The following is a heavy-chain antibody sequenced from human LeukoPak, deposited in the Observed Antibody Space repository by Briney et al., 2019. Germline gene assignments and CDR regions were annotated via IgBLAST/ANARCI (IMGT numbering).Heavy chain of an antibody. Sequence: GASVKVSCKASGYTFTGYHIHWVRQAPGQGLEWMGWINPNSGDTNYAQKFQGRVTMTRDTSISTVYMELSSLRSEDTAVYYCARDHGAAGHYYMDVWGKGTTVTISS. CDR1: GYTFTGYH. CDR3: ARDHGAAGHYYMDV. D-gene: IGHD6-13*01. J-gene: IGHJ6*03. CDR2: INPNSGDT. V-gene: IGHV1-2*02.